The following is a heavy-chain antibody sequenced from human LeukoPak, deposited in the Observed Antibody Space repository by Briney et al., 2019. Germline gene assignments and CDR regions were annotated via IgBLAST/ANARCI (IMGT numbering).Heavy chain of an antibody. D-gene: IGHD5-12*01. CDR1: GYTFTSYG. CDR3: ARVRPVDIVATGEDY. J-gene: IGHJ4*02. CDR2: ISAYNGNT. Sequence: ASVKVSCKASGYTFTSYGISWVRQAPGQGLEWMGWISAYNGNTNYAQKLQGRVTMTTDTSTSTAYMELRSLRSDDTAVYYCARVRPVDIVATGEDYWGQGTLVTVSS. V-gene: IGHV1-18*01.